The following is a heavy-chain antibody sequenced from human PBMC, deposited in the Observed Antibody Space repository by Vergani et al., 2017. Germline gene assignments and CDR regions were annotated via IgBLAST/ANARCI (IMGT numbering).Heavy chain of an antibody. D-gene: IGHD3-3*01. CDR1: GGSISSHTYY. Sequence: QVQLQESGPGLVKPSQTLSLTCTVSGGSISSHTYYWTWIRQHPGKGLEWVGYVSYSGNTYYNPSLKSRLTISLGTSKNQFSLKLTSVTAADTAVYYCAGNNRPYDCWSGYWSGGAWFDTWGQGTLVTVAS. CDR2: VSYSGNT. CDR3: AGNNRPYDCWSGYWSGGAWFDT. J-gene: IGHJ5*02. V-gene: IGHV4-31*03.